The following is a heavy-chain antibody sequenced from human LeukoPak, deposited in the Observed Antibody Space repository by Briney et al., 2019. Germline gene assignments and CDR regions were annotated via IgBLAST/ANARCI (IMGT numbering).Heavy chain of an antibody. V-gene: IGHV3-30*03. J-gene: IGHJ3*02. CDR1: GFTFSSYG. Sequence: GGSLRLSCAASGFTFSSYGMHWVRQAPGKGLEWVAVISYDGSNKYYADSVKGRFTISRDNSKNTLYLQMNSLRAEDTAVYYCARESSGSYPDAFDIWGQGTMVTVSS. D-gene: IGHD1-26*01. CDR3: ARESSGSYPDAFDI. CDR2: ISYDGSNK.